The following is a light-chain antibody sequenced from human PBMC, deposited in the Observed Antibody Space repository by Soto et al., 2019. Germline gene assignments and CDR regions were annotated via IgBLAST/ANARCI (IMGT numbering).Light chain of an antibody. J-gene: IGKJ2*03. CDR2: WAS. V-gene: IGKV4-1*01. CDR1: QSVLYSSNNKNY. CDR3: QQYYSTPPYS. Sequence: DIVMTQSPDSLAVSLGERATINCKSSQSVLYSSNNKNYLAWYQQKPGQPPKLVIYWASTRESGVPDRFSASGSGTDFTLTIGSLEAEDVAVYFCQQYYSTPPYSVGEGTEMEIK.